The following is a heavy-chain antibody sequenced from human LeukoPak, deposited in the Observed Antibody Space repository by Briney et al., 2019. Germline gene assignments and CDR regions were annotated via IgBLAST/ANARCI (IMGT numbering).Heavy chain of an antibody. D-gene: IGHD3-3*01. Sequence: SETLSLTCTVSGGSISSGGYYWSWIRQHPGKGLEWIGYIYYSGSTYYNPSLKRRVTISVDTSKNQFSLKLSSVTAADTAVYYCARESHYDFWSVYSNWFDPWGQGTLVTVSS. J-gene: IGHJ5*02. CDR2: IYYSGST. CDR3: ARESHYDFWSVYSNWFDP. CDR1: GGSISSGGYY. V-gene: IGHV4-31*03.